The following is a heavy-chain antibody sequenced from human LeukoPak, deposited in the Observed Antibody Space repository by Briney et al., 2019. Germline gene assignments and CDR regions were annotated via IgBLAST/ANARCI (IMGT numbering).Heavy chain of an antibody. D-gene: IGHD5-12*01. CDR1: GFTFSSYA. Sequence: GRSLRLSCAASGFTFSSYAMHWVRQAPGKGLEWVAVISYDGSNKYYADSVKGRFTISRDNSKNTLHLQMNSLRAEDTAVYYCARGYSGYDWGVDYWGQGTLVTVSS. CDR3: ARGYSGYDWGVDY. CDR2: ISYDGSNK. V-gene: IGHV3-30-3*01. J-gene: IGHJ4*02.